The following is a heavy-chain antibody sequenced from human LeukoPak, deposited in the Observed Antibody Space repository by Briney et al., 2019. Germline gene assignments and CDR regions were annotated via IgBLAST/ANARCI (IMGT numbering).Heavy chain of an antibody. J-gene: IGHJ6*03. D-gene: IGHD6-19*01. CDR1: GGSFSGYY. Sequence: SETLSLTCAVYGGSFSGYYWSWIRQPPGKGLEWIGEINHSGSTNYNPSLKSRVTISVDTSKNQFSLKLSSVTAADTAVYYCATGGSGWSGGLYYYYYMDVWGKGTTVTISS. V-gene: IGHV4-34*01. CDR3: ATGGSGWSGGLYYYYYMDV. CDR2: INHSGST.